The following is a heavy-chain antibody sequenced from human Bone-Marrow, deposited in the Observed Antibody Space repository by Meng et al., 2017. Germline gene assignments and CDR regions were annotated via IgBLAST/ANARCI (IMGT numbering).Heavy chain of an antibody. CDR3: ARVGYSGSRVTSYYFDY. V-gene: IGHV4-31*01. CDR2: IYYSGST. D-gene: IGHD1-26*01. Sequence: HVQVQESGPGLVKPSQTLSLTCTVSGGSISSGGYYWSWIRQHPGKGLEWIGYIYYSGSTYYNPSLKSLVTISVDTSKNQFSLKLSSVTAADTAVYYCARVGYSGSRVTSYYFDYWGQGTLVTVSS. J-gene: IGHJ4*02. CDR1: GGSISSGGYY.